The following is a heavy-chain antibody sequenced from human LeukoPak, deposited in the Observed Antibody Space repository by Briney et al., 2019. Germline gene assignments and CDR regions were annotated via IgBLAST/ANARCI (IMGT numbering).Heavy chain of an antibody. CDR1: GFTFSSYS. J-gene: IGHJ3*02. Sequence: GGSLRLSCAASGFTFSSYSMNRVRQAPGKGLEWVSSISSSSSYIYYADSVKGRFTISRDNAKNSLYLQMNSLRAEDTAVYYCARAGYSYGYGAFDIWGQGTMVTVSS. V-gene: IGHV3-21*01. D-gene: IGHD5-18*01. CDR2: ISSSSSYI. CDR3: ARAGYSYGYGAFDI.